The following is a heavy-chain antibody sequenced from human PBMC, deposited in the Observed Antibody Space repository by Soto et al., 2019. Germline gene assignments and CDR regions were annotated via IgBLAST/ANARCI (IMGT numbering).Heavy chain of an antibody. Sequence: PSETLSLICAVSGYSISSGYYWGWIRQPPGRGLEWIASIYHSGSTYYNPSLKSRVTISVDTSKNQFSLKLSSVTAADTAVYYCARGAATVTPGWFDPWGHGTLVTDYS. CDR2: IYHSGST. D-gene: IGHD4-17*01. CDR1: GYSISSGYY. J-gene: IGHJ5*02. V-gene: IGHV4-38-2*01. CDR3: ARGAATVTPGWFDP.